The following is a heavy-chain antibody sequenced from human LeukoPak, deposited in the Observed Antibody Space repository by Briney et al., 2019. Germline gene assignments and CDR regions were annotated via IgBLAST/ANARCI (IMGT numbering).Heavy chain of an antibody. V-gene: IGHV3-7*01. CDR2: INQDGSEM. Sequence: GGSLRLSCAVSGFTFNNSWMNWVRQAPGKGLEWVANINQDGSEMYYVDSVKGRFTISRDNAKNSLYLQMNSLRAEDTAVYYCARYLPFDCWGQGTLVTVSS. CDR1: GFTFNNSW. J-gene: IGHJ4*02. CDR3: ARYLPFDC.